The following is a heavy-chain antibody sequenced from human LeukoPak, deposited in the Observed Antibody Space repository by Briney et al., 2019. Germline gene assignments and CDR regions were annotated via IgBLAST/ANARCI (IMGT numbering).Heavy chain of an antibody. J-gene: IGHJ4*02. V-gene: IGHV3-21*01. D-gene: IGHD1-26*01. CDR3: ARAWRSGTYYLDY. Sequence: PGGSLRLSCAASGFAFSGYDMNWVRQTPGRGLEWVSSISRDGINTHYAESLKGRFTISRDNAKTSLYLQMNSLRAEDTAVYYCARAWRSGTYYLDYWGQGTLVTVSS. CDR1: GFAFSGYD. CDR2: ISRDGINT.